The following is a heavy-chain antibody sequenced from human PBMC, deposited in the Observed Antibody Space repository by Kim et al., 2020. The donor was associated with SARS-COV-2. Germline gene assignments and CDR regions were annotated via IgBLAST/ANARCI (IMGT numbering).Heavy chain of an antibody. Sequence: ASVKVSCKASGYTFTSYAMHWVRQAPGQRLEWMGWINAGNGNTKYSQKFQGRVTITRDTSASTAHMELSSLRSEDTAVYYCARTIAAAGKIYYYYGMDVWGQGTTVTVSS. CDR2: INAGNGNT. J-gene: IGHJ6*02. CDR1: GYTFTSYA. V-gene: IGHV1-3*01. CDR3: ARTIAAAGKIYYYYGMDV. D-gene: IGHD6-13*01.